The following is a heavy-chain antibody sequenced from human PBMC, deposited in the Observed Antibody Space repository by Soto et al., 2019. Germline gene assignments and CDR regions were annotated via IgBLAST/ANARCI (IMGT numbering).Heavy chain of an antibody. V-gene: IGHV3-33*01. D-gene: IGHD3-10*01. Sequence: PGGSLRLSCAASGFTFISYGMHWVRQAPGKGLEWVAVIWYDGSNKYYADSVKGRFTISRDNSKNTLYLQMNSLRAEDTAVYYCARGPPTMAYGNYFDYWGQGTLVTVSS. CDR2: IWYDGSNK. CDR3: ARGPPTMAYGNYFDY. J-gene: IGHJ4*02. CDR1: GFTFISYG.